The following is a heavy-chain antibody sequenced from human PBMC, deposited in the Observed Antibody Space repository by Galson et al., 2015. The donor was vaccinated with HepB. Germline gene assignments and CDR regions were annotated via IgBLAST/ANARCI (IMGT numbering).Heavy chain of an antibody. CDR2: IKQDGTEK. J-gene: IGHJ2*01. V-gene: IGHV3-7*01. CDR3: ARDRDPGARPLWYFDL. Sequence: SLRLSCAASGFTFNSYWMTWVRQAPGKGLEWVANIKQDGTEKYYGDSVKGRFTISRDNAKNSLSLQMNSLRAEDTAVYYCARDRDPGARPLWYFDLWGRGTLVTVSS. D-gene: IGHD3-10*01. CDR1: GFTFNSYW.